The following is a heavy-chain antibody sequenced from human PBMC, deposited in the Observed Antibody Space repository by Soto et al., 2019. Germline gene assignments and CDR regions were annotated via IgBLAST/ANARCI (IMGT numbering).Heavy chain of an antibody. CDR3: ARGIRGKYGMDV. Sequence: EVQLVESGGGLVQPGGSLRLSCATSGFTFSDYWIHWVRQAPGKGLVWVSRINGDGSRSDYADSVKGRFTISRDNAENTVYLQMNSLSVEDTAVYFCARGIRGKYGMDVWGHGTTVTVSS. V-gene: IGHV3-74*01. CDR1: GFTFSDYW. J-gene: IGHJ6*02. CDR2: INGDGSRS. D-gene: IGHD3-10*01.